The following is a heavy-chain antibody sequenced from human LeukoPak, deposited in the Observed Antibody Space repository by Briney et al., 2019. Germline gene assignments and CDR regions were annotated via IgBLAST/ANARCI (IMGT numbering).Heavy chain of an antibody. V-gene: IGHV1-2*02. CDR1: GYTFTGYY. CDR2: INPNSGGT. Sequence: ASVTVSCKASGYTFTGYYMHWVRQAPGQGLEWMGWINPNSGGTNYAQKFQGRVTMTRDTSISTAYMELSRLRSDDTAVYYCARAALDYDILTGLLYWGQGTLVTVSS. CDR3: ARAALDYDILTGLLY. D-gene: IGHD3-9*01. J-gene: IGHJ4*02.